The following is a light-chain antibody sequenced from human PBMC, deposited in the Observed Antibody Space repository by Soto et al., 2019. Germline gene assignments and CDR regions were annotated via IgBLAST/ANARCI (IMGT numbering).Light chain of an antibody. Sequence: IVLTQSPGTLSLSPGERATLSCRASQSVSSSYLAWYQQKPGQAPRLLIYGASSRATGIPDRFSGSGSGTDFTLTISRLEPEDVAVYYCQQYGSSASITFGQGTRVE. CDR2: GAS. CDR3: QQYGSSASIT. CDR1: QSVSSSY. J-gene: IGKJ5*01. V-gene: IGKV3-20*01.